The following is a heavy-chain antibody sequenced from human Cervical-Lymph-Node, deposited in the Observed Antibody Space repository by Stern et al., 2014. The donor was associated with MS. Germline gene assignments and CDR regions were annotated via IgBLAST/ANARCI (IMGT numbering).Heavy chain of an antibody. V-gene: IGHV2-26*01. D-gene: IGHD3-10*01. CDR2: IFSNDEK. Sequence: QVTLKESGPVLVKPTETLTLTCTVSGFSLSNARMGVSWIRQTPGKALEWLAHIFSNDEKSYSTSLKSRLIISKDTSKSQVVLIMTNMDPVDTATYYCARISYYSDSGTWVGWFDPWGQGTLVTVSS. CDR3: ARISYYSDSGTWVGWFDP. CDR1: GFSLSNARMG. J-gene: IGHJ5*02.